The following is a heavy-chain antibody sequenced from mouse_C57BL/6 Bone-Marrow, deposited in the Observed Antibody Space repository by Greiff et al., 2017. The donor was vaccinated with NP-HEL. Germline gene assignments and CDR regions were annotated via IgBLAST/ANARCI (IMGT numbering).Heavy chain of an antibody. Sequence: QVQLQQPGAELVKPGASVKLSCKASGYTFTSYWMHWVKQRPGRGLEWIGRIDPYSGGTKYNEKFKSKATLTVDKPSSTAYMQLSSLTSEDSAVYYCARWVYYGSSYFDYWGQGTTLTVSS. CDR1: GYTFTSYW. D-gene: IGHD1-1*01. CDR2: IDPYSGGT. J-gene: IGHJ2*01. CDR3: ARWVYYGSSYFDY. V-gene: IGHV1-72*01.